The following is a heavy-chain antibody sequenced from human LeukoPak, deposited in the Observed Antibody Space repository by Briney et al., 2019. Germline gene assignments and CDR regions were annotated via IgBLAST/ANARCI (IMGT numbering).Heavy chain of an antibody. CDR2: INPNSGGT. D-gene: IGHD2-2*01. Sequence: ASVKVSCKASGYTFTGYYMHRVRQAPGQGLEWMGWINPNSGGTNYAQKFQGRVTMTRDTSISTAYMELSRLRSDDTAVYYCARGTSIGSSTSPRYYYYMDVWGKGTTVTVSS. J-gene: IGHJ6*03. CDR1: GYTFTGYY. CDR3: ARGTSIGSSTSPRYYYYMDV. V-gene: IGHV1-2*02.